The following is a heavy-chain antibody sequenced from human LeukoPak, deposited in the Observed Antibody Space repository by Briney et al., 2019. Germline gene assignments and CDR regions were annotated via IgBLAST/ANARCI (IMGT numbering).Heavy chain of an antibody. CDR3: ARVYCTGVDCYFDY. J-gene: IGHJ4*02. CDR1: GYTFTNYG. V-gene: IGHV1-18*01. CDR2: ISAYNGNT. Sequence: ASVKVSCKASGYTFTNYGITWVRQAPGQGLEWMGWISAYNGNTNYAQKLQGRVTMTTDTSTSTAYMELRNLRSDDTAVYYCARVYCTGVDCYFDYWGQGTLVTVSS. D-gene: IGHD2-8*02.